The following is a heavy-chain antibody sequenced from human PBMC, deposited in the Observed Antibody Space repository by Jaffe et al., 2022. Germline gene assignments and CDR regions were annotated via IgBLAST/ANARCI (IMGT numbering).Heavy chain of an antibody. CDR1: GFTFSSYG. J-gene: IGHJ4*02. Sequence: QVQLVESGGGVVQPGGSLRLSCAASGFTFSSYGMHWVRQAPGKGLEWVAFIRYDGSNKYYADSVKGRFTISRDNSKNTLYLQMNSLRAEDTAVYYCAKDARYYDSSGSPAEGWGQGTLVTVSS. D-gene: IGHD3-22*01. CDR3: AKDARYYDSSGSPAEG. CDR2: IRYDGSNK. V-gene: IGHV3-30*02.